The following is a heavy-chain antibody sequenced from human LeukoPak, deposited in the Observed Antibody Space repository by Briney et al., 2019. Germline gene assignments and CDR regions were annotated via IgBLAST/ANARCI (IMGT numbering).Heavy chain of an antibody. V-gene: IGHV3-30-3*01. CDR2: ISYGGSIK. D-gene: IGHD6-13*01. J-gene: IGHJ1*01. CDR3: ARRIAAPGIPGAEYFPH. Sequence: GGSLRLSYAASGFTFSSYARHWFGQGPGKGREGGAVISYGGSIKDYADSVKGRFTISRDTPETTLFLQMNSLRAAATAVYSCARRIAAPGIPGAEYFPHWGQGTLVTVSS. CDR1: GFTFSSYA.